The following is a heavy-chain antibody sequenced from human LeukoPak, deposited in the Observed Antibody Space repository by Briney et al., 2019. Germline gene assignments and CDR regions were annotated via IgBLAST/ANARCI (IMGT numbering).Heavy chain of an antibody. D-gene: IGHD4-23*01. J-gene: IGHJ3*02. V-gene: IGHV3-53*01. CDR2: TYTGGST. Sequence: PGGSLRLSCAASGFTFSSYTMDWVRQAPGKGLEWVSGTYTGGSTNYADSVKGRFSISRDNSKNTLYLQMNSLRAEDTAVYYCARVDVVTVGKNAFDIWGQGTMVTVSS. CDR1: GFTFSSYT. CDR3: ARVDVVTVGKNAFDI.